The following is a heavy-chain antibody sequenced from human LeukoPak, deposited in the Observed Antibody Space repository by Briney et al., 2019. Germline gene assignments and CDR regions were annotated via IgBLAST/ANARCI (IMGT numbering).Heavy chain of an antibody. CDR2: INNDATRT. D-gene: IGHD3-22*01. CDR1: GYTFSTYW. V-gene: IGHV3-74*01. Sequence: GGSLRLSCAASGYTFSTYWMHWVRQAPGKGLVWVSHINNDATRTTYGDSLKGRFNISRDNAKNTLYLQMNSLRAEDTAVYYCARISYDSSDYYGYWGQGTLVTVSS. CDR3: ARISYDSSDYYGY. J-gene: IGHJ4*02.